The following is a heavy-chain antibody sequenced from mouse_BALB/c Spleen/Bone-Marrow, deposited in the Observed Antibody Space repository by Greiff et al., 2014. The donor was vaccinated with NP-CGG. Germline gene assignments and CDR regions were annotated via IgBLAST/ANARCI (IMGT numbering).Heavy chain of an antibody. CDR2: INPSTGYT. V-gene: IGHV1-7*01. J-gene: IGHJ1*01. CDR3: AREDYGSSGYFDV. Sequence: VQLQQSGAELAKPGASVKMSCKASGYTFTSYWMHWVKQRPGQGLEWIGYINPSTGYTEYNKKFKEKATLTADKSSSTAYMQLSSLTSEDSAVYYCAREDYGSSGYFDVWGAGTTVTVSS. CDR1: GYTFTSYW. D-gene: IGHD1-1*01.